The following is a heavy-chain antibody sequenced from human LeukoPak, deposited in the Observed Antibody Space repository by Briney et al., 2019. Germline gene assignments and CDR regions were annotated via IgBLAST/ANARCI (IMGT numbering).Heavy chain of an antibody. CDR1: GFTFSSYA. J-gene: IGHJ4*02. Sequence: GGSLRLSCAASGFTFSSYAMTWVRQAPGKGLEWVSSISGNGGNTYYADSVKGRFTISRDNSKNTLDLQMKSPRAEDTAVYYCAISRQWELERDHWGQGTLVTVSS. D-gene: IGHD1-26*01. CDR3: AISRQWELERDH. V-gene: IGHV3-23*01. CDR2: ISGNGGNT.